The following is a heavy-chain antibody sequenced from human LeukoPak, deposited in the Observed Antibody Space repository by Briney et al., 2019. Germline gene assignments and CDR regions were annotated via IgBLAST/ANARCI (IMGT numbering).Heavy chain of an antibody. CDR2: MYSRGDT. CDR1: GFTFSDSF. Sequence: GGSLRLSCAASGFTFSDSFMSWVRQAPGKGLEWVSVMYSRGDTYYADSVKGRFTFSRDISKNMLYLQMNGLRSEDTAMYYCARDAPQVPAAGVLASWGQGTLVTVSS. CDR3: ARDAPQVPAAGVLAS. D-gene: IGHD6-13*01. V-gene: IGHV3-53*01. J-gene: IGHJ5*02.